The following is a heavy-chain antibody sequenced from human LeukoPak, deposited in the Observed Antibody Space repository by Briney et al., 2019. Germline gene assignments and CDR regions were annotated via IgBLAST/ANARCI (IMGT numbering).Heavy chain of an antibody. CDR2: INPNSGGT. V-gene: IGHV1-2*02. Sequence: GASVKVSCKASGYTFTGYYIHWVRQAPGQGLEWMGWINPNSGGTNYAQKFQGRVTMTRDTSISTAYMELSRLRSDDTAVYYCARDFADWNYIFDYWGQGTLDTVSS. J-gene: IGHJ4*02. D-gene: IGHD1-7*01. CDR1: GYTFTGYY. CDR3: ARDFADWNYIFDY.